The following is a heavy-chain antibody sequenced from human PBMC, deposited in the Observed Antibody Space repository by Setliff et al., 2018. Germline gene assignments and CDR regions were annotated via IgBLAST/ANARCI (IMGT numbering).Heavy chain of an antibody. V-gene: IGHV1-2*02. J-gene: IGHJ4*02. D-gene: IGHD3-22*01. Sequence: ASVKVSCKTSAYSFSGYYIHWVRQAPGQGLEWMGWMNTNSGDTKYTQKFQGRVTMTRDTSISTAYMELSRLRSDDTAVYYCARVPQEAFYYYDRGNHFDSWGQGTLVTVSS. CDR3: ARVPQEAFYYYDRGNHFDS. CDR2: MNTNSGDT. CDR1: AYSFSGYY.